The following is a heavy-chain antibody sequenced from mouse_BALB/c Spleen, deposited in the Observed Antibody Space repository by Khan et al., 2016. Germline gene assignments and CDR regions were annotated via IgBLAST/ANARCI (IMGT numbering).Heavy chain of an antibody. V-gene: IGHV14-3*02. CDR2: IDPANGNT. J-gene: IGHJ2*01. D-gene: IGHD1-1*01. CDR1: GFNIKDTY. CDR3: ARGSYGSSHFDY. Sequence: VQLQQPGAELVKPGASVKLSCTASGFNIKDTYMHWVKQRPEQGLEWIGRIDPANGNTKYDPKFQGKATITADTSSNTAYLQLSSLTSEDTAVYYCARGSYGSSHFDYWGQGTTLTVSS.